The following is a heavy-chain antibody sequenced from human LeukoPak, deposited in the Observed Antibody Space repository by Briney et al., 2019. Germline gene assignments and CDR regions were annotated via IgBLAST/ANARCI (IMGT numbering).Heavy chain of an antibody. CDR3: AEDMPVWGSYPNWFDP. D-gene: IGHD3-16*02. V-gene: IGHV3-30*02. J-gene: IGHJ5*02. CDR2: IRYDGSNK. CDR1: GFTFSSYG. Sequence: GGSLRLSCAASGFTFSSYGMHWVRQAPGKGLEWVAFIRYDGSNKYYADSVKGRFTISRDNSKNTLSLQVNSLRAEDTAVYYCAEDMPVWGSYPNWFDPWGQGTLVTVSS.